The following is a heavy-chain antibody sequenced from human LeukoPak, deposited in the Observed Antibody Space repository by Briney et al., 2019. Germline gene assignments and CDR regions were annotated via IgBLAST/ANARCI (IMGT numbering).Heavy chain of an antibody. D-gene: IGHD5-18*01. CDR3: ARGGRHTAITHDGFDY. CDR1: GYTFTGYY. J-gene: IGHJ4*02. Sequence: ASVKVSCKASGYTFTGYYMHWVRQAPGQGLEWMGRINPNTGGTNSAQRFQGRVTMTRDTSISTAYMELSRLRSDDTAVYYCARGGRHTAITHDGFDYWGQGTLVTVSS. V-gene: IGHV1-2*06. CDR2: INPNTGGT.